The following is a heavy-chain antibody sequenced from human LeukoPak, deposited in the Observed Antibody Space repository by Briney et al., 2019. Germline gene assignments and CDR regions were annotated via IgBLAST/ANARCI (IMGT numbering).Heavy chain of an antibody. Sequence: GGSLRLSCAASGFTFSSYGMHWVRQAPGKGLEWVAAIWYDGSNKYYADSVKGRFTISRGNSKNTLYLQMNSLRAEDTAVYYCARDQAAAGPFDYWGQGTLVTVSS. CDR3: ARDQAAAGPFDY. V-gene: IGHV3-33*01. J-gene: IGHJ4*02. CDR2: IWYDGSNK. CDR1: GFTFSSYG. D-gene: IGHD6-13*01.